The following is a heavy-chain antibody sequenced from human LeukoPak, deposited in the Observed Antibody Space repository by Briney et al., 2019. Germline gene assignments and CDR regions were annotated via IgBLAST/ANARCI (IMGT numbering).Heavy chain of an antibody. CDR2: INHSGST. CDR3: ASLPGYSYGYGPDY. J-gene: IGHJ4*02. V-gene: IGHV4-34*01. CDR1: GGSFSGYY. Sequence: SETLSLTCAVYGGSFSGYYWSWIRQPPGKGLEWLGEINHSGSTNYNPSLKSRVTISVDTSKNQFSLKLSSVTAADTAVYYCASLPGYSYGYGPDYWGQGTLVTVSS. D-gene: IGHD5-18*01.